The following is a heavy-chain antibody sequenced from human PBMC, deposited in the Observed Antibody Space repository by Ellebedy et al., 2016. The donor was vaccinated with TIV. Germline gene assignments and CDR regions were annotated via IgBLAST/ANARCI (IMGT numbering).Heavy chain of an antibody. V-gene: IGHV3-23*01. CDR1: GFTFSNYA. D-gene: IGHD2-8*02. CDR2: FTGSGGGAGT. Sequence: GESLKISCAASGFTFSNYAMNWVRQIPGKGLEWVSSFTGSGGGAGTYLADSVKGWFTISRDNSKNTLYLQMNTLRAEDTAIYYCAKGSLGHCTGSSCYHFDYWGQGTLVTISS. CDR3: AKGSLGHCTGSSCYHFDY. J-gene: IGHJ4*02.